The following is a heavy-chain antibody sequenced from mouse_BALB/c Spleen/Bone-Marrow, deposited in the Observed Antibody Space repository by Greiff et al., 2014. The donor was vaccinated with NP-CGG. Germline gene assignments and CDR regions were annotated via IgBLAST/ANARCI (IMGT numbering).Heavy chain of an antibody. CDR3: ARGRYGLYYAMDY. J-gene: IGHJ4*01. Sequence: QVQLKESGAELVKPGASVQMSCKAFGYTFTTYPIEWMKQNHGTSLEWIGNFHPYNDDTKYNEKFKGKAKLTVEKSSSTVYLELSRLTSDDSAVYYCARGRYGLYYAMDYWGQGTSVTVSS. CDR1: GYTFTTYP. CDR2: FHPYNDDT. D-gene: IGHD2-14*01. V-gene: IGHV1-47*01.